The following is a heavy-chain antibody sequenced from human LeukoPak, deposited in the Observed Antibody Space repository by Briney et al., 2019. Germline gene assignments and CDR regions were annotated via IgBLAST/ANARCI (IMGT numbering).Heavy chain of an antibody. CDR1: GYSFGIFG. CDR3: ARVGVVVPAAWFDP. CDR2: ISANNGNT. D-gene: IGHD2-2*01. Sequence: ASVKVSCKASGYSFGIFGTSWVRQAPGQGLEWMGWISANNGNTNYAQNLQGRVTMTTDTSTSTAYMELRSLRSDDTAVYYCARVGVVVPAAWFDPWGQGTLATVSS. V-gene: IGHV1-18*01. J-gene: IGHJ5*02.